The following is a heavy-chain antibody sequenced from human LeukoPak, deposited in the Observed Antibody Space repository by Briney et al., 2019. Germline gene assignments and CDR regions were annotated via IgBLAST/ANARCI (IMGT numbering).Heavy chain of an antibody. D-gene: IGHD4-17*01. J-gene: IGHJ4*02. Sequence: SETLSLTCAVYGGSFSGYYWSWIRQPPGKGLEWIGEINHSGSTNYNPSLKSRVTISADTSKNQFSLKLSSVTAADTAVYYCARGRRYGDYNFDYWGQGTLVTVSS. CDR2: INHSGST. CDR1: GGSFSGYY. CDR3: ARGRRYGDYNFDY. V-gene: IGHV4-34*01.